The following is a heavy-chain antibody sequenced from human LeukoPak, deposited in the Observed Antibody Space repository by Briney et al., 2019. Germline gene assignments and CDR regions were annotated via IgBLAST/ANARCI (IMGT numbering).Heavy chain of an antibody. CDR3: ARGGKQWRGGNYFDS. CDR1: GYTFTDYA. V-gene: IGHV1-3*03. J-gene: IGHJ4*02. Sequence: ASVKVSCKASGYTFTDYALHWVRQAPGQSLEWMGWITTGRGETRYSQEFQRRITFTRDTSASTVYMDQSDLRSEDTAVYYCARGGKQWRGGNYFDSWGQGTLVAVSS. D-gene: IGHD6-19*01. CDR2: ITTGRGET.